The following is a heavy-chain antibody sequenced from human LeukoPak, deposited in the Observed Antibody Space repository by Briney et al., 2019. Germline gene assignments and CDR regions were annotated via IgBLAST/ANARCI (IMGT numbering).Heavy chain of an antibody. CDR2: IFYAGKT. J-gene: IGHJ4*02. V-gene: IGHV4-61*08. CDR1: GDSFRSGGLY. Sequence: SETLSLTCTLSGDSFRSGGLYWGWIRQPPGKSPEWIGDIFYAGKTNYSPSLKSRATISLDTSKSQFSLKLTSMTAADTAVYYCARIFDSWGQGVLVTVSS. CDR3: ARIFDS.